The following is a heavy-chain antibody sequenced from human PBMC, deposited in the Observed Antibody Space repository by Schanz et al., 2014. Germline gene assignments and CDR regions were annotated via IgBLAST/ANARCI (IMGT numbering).Heavy chain of an antibody. Sequence: QVRLVESGGGVVQPGGSLRLSCAASGFTFSTTGMHWVRQAPGKGLEWVAFIWSDGSRTYHAESVKVRFTISRDNAKNSLHLQMNRLRAEDSAVYYCVREGSSSPDCCYYNGMDVWGQGTTVTVSS. CDR2: IWSDGSRT. CDR1: GFTFSTTG. V-gene: IGHV3-33*01. D-gene: IGHD6-6*01. J-gene: IGHJ6*02. CDR3: VREGSSSPDCCYYNGMDV.